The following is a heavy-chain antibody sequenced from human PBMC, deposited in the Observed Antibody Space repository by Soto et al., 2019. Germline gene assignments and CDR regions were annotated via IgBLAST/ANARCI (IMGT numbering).Heavy chain of an antibody. CDR1: GLTFSSYA. CDR3: AKTRATAGIDY. Sequence: EVQLLESGGGLAQPGGSLRLSCAASGLTFSSYAMSWVRQAPGRGLEWVSGISGSGGSTAYADSVKGRFTISRDNSKNTLFLQMNSLRAEDTAVYYCAKTRATAGIDYWGQGTLVTVSS. J-gene: IGHJ4*02. CDR2: ISGSGGST. D-gene: IGHD1-26*01. V-gene: IGHV3-23*01.